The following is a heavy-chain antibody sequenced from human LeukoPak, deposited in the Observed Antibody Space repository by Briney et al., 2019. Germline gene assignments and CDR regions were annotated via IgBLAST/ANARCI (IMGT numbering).Heavy chain of an antibody. J-gene: IGHJ4*02. CDR3: ARAYSSSFNFDY. V-gene: IGHV3-66*01. Sequence: GGSLRLSCAASGFTVSSNYMSWVRQAPGKGLEWVSVIYSSGSTYYADSVKGRFTISRDNSKNTLYLQMNSLRAEDTAVYYCARAYSSSFNFDYWGQGTLVTVSS. D-gene: IGHD6-6*01. CDR2: IYSSGST. CDR1: GFTVSSNY.